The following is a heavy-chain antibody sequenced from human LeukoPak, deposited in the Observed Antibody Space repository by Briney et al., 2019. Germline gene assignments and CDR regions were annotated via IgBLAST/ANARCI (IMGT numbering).Heavy chain of an antibody. V-gene: IGHV3-23*01. CDR2: ISGSGGST. D-gene: IGHD6-19*01. CDR3: VKGTSAWYEMDS. CDR1: XFTFSAYD. J-gene: IGHJ4*02. Sequence: GGSLRLSCAASXFTFSAYDMHWVRQAPGKGLEWVSAISGSGGSTYYADSVKGRFTISRDNSKNTLYLQMDSLRAEDTAVYYCVKGTSAWYEMDSWGQGTLVTVSS.